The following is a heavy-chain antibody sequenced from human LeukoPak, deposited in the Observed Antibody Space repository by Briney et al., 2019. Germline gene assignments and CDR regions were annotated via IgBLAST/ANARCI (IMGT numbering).Heavy chain of an antibody. J-gene: IGHJ4*02. D-gene: IGHD1-26*01. V-gene: IGHV3-23*01. Sequence: GGSLRLSCAVSGFTLTAYGIHWVRQAPGKGLEWVSGTTGRADITHYADSVKGRFIISRDNSKNTLDLQMDSLRAEDTAVYHCAKGFHSGSFNELDDWGQGTLVTVSS. CDR1: GFTLTAYG. CDR3: AKGFHSGSFNELDD. CDR2: TTGRADIT.